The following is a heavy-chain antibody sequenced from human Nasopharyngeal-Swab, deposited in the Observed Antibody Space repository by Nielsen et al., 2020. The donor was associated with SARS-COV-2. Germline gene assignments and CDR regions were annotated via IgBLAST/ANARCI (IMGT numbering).Heavy chain of an antibody. J-gene: IGHJ4*02. CDR3: ARGRYCTSVNCYAKINDY. Sequence: SAKVSCKASGGTFSSYAISWVRQAPGQGLEWMGGIIPIFGTANYAQKFQGRVTITADKSTSTAYMELRSLRSADTAVYYCARGRYCTSVNCYAKINDYWGQGTLVTVSS. CDR1: GGTFSSYA. CDR2: IIPIFGTA. V-gene: IGHV1-69*06. D-gene: IGHD2-2*01.